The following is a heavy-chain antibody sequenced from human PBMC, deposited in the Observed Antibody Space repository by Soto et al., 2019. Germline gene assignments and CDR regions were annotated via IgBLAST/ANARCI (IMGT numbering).Heavy chain of an antibody. Sequence: QVQLVESGGGVVQPGRSLRLSCAASGFTFSSYGMHWVRQAPGKGLEWVAVIWYDGSNKYYADSVKGRFTISRDNSKKTMYLQMNSLRAKDTAVYYCARDLGDYSENFVGFDYWGQGTLVTVSS. CDR1: GFTFSSYG. J-gene: IGHJ4*02. CDR3: ARDLGDYSENFVGFDY. V-gene: IGHV3-33*01. D-gene: IGHD1-26*01. CDR2: IWYDGSNK.